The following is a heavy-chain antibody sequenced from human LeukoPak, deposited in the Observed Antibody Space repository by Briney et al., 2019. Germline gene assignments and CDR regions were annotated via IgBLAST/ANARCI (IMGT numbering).Heavy chain of an antibody. CDR2: IYYSGST. Sequence: SETLSLTCTVSSYSISSGYYWSWIRQPPGKGLEWIGYIYYSGSTNYNPSLKSRVTISVDTSKNQFSLKLSSVTAADTAVYYCARGLSAHGSGSYYPWGYYYYMDVWGKGTTVTISS. CDR1: SYSISSGYY. J-gene: IGHJ6*03. CDR3: ARGLSAHGSGSYYPWGYYYYMDV. V-gene: IGHV4-61*01. D-gene: IGHD3-10*01.